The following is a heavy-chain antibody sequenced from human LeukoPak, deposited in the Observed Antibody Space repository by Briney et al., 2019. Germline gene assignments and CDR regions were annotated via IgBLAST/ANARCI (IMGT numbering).Heavy chain of an antibody. J-gene: IGHJ3*02. CDR3: ASRSGNTAMVTDAFDI. CDR2: INHSGST. D-gene: IGHD5-18*01. Sequence: SETLSLTCAVYGGSFSGYYWSWIRQPPGKGLEWIGEINHSGSTNYNPSLKSRVTISVDTSKNQFSLKLSSVTAADTAVYYCASRSGNTAMVTDAFDIWGQGTMVTVPS. CDR1: GGSFSGYY. V-gene: IGHV4-34*01.